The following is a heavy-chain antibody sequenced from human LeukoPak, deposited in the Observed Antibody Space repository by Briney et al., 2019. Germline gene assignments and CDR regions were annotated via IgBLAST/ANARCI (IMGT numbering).Heavy chain of an antibody. D-gene: IGHD2-2*01. J-gene: IGHJ4*02. CDR2: IKQDGTEK. CDR3: ARGRYCSRTSCENFDY. CDR1: GFTLSTNW. V-gene: IGHV3-7*01. Sequence: PGGSLRLSCATSGFTLSTNWMSWVRQAAGKGMEWVAIIKQDGTEKHYVDSVKGRFTISRDNAKNSVYLQMNSLRAEDTALYYCARGRYCSRTSCENFDYWAQGTLVTVSS.